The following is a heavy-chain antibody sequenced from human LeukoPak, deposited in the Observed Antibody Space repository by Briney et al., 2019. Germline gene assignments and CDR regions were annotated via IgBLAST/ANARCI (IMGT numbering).Heavy chain of an antibody. J-gene: IGHJ4*02. CDR3: VIDRGGR. D-gene: IGHD1-26*01. CDR1: ASTFRRSY. V-gene: IGHV3-7*02. CDR2: MRLAGSVT. Sequence: RRSLRPSNTATASTFRRSYIAWVPQAPGKRLEWVALMRLAGSVTYYVESVKGRFTISRDNTKNLLYLHMNNLRAEDTAVYYCVIDRGGRWGQGTLVTVS.